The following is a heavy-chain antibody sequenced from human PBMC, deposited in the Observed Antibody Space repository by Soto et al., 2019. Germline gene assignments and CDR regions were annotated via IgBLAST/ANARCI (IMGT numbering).Heavy chain of an antibody. V-gene: IGHV1-18*01. Sequence: QVPLVQSGAEVKKPGASVKVSCKASGYSFTNYGISWVRQAPGQGLEWMGWISAYNGNTKYAQQFQGRVTLTTDTSTNTAYMELRSLRSDDSAVYYCSRADCSGGTCRLSYYYGMDVWGQGTTVTVSS. D-gene: IGHD2-15*01. CDR1: GYSFTNYG. J-gene: IGHJ6*02. CDR3: SRADCSGGTCRLSYYYGMDV. CDR2: ISAYNGNT.